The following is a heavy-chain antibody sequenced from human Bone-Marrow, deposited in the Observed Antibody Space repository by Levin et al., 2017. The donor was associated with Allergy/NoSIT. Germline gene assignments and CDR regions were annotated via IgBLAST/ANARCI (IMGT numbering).Heavy chain of an antibody. Sequence: GGSLRLSCAASGFTVSSNYMFWVRQAPGKGLEWVSVFYTGGSTYYAGSVKGRFTISRDDSKNTLYLQMTSLTAEDTAVYYCASSPYYSSGPEYWGQGTLVTVSS. V-gene: IGHV3-66*01. D-gene: IGHD3-10*01. CDR1: GFTVSSNY. J-gene: IGHJ4*02. CDR3: ASSPYYSSGPEY. CDR2: FYTGGST.